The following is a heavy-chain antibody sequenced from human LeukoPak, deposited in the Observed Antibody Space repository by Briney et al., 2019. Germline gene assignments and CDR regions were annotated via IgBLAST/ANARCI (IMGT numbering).Heavy chain of an antibody. Sequence: SETLSLTCTVSGGSISSYYWSWIRQPPGKGLEWIGYIYYSGSTNYNPSLKSRVTISVDTSKNQFSLKLSSVTAADTAVYYCARGVYGDYDSWGQGTLVSVFS. CDR1: GGSISSYY. CDR3: ARGVYGDYDS. V-gene: IGHV4-59*01. CDR2: IYYSGST. D-gene: IGHD4-17*01. J-gene: IGHJ5*01.